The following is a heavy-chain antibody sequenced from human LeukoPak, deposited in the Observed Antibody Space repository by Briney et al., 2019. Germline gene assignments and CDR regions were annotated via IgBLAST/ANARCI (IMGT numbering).Heavy chain of an antibody. Sequence: GGSLRLSCAASGFTFSSYEMNRVRQAPGKGLEWVSYISSSGSTIYYADSVKGRFTISRDNAKNSLYLQMNSLRAEDTAVYYCARDSMVRGVGPFDYWGQGTLVTVSS. CDR3: ARDSMVRGVGPFDY. J-gene: IGHJ4*02. D-gene: IGHD3-10*01. CDR1: GFTFSSYE. CDR2: ISSSGSTI. V-gene: IGHV3-48*03.